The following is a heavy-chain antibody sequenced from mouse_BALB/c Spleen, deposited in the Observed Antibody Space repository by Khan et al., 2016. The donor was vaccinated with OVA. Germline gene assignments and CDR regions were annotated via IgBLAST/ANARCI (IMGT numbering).Heavy chain of an antibody. V-gene: IGHV1S41*01. Sequence: DLVKPGASVKLSCKASGYTFTSYWINWIKQRPGQGLEWIGRIAPGSSNAYYNDMFKDKATLTVDTSSSTAYIQLSSLSSEDSAVYFCARENYDGRSGYAVDYWGQGTSVTVSS. CDR2: IAPGSSNA. CDR1: GYTFTSYW. J-gene: IGHJ4*01. D-gene: IGHD1-1*01. CDR3: ARENYDGRSGYAVDY.